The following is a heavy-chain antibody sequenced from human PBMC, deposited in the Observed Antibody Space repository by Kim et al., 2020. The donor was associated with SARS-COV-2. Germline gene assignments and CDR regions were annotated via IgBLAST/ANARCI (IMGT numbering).Heavy chain of an antibody. J-gene: IGHJ4*02. V-gene: IGHV3-33*05. CDR2: ISYDGSNK. CDR1: GFTFNNYG. Sequence: GGSLRLSCAASGFTFNNYGMHWVRQAPGKGLEWVAVISYDGSNKYHADSVKGRFTISRDNSKNTLYLQMNSLRAEDTAVYYCARDPVLGSSWGLFDYWGQGTLVTVSS. D-gene: IGHD6-13*01. CDR3: ARDPVLGSSWGLFDY.